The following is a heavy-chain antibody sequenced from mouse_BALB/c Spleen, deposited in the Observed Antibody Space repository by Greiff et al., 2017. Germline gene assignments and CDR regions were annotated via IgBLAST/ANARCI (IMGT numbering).Heavy chain of an antibody. J-gene: IGHJ3*01. V-gene: IGHV7-3*02. D-gene: IGHD1-1*01. CDR1: GFTFTDYY. CDR2: IRNKANGYTT. CDR3: ARDENYGSLFAY. Sequence: DVKLVESGGGLVQPGGSLRLSCATSGFTFTDYYMSWVRQPPGKALEWLGFIRNKANGYTTEYSASVKGRFTISRDNSQSILYLQMNTLRAEDSATYYCARDENYGSLFAYWGQGTLVTVSA.